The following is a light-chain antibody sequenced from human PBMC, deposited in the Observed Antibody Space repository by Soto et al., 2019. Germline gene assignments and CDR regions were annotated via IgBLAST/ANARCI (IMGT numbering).Light chain of an antibody. J-gene: IGKJ1*01. CDR2: GAS. V-gene: IGKV3-15*01. CDR1: QRVNCN. Sequence: EIVLTQSPATLSVSPGDRATLSCRASQRVNCNLAWYHLKPGQAPRLLIYGASIRAAGIPARFTGSESGTEFTLSISSLQYEDFEVYYCQQYDDCPWTFGHGTKVEIK. CDR3: QQYDDCPWT.